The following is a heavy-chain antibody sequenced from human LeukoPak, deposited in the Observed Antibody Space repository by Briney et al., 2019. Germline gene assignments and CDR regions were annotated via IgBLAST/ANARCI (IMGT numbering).Heavy chain of an antibody. Sequence: ASVKVSCKASGGTFSSYAINWVRQATGQGLEWMGWMNPNSGNTGYAQKFQGRVTMTRNTSISTAYMELSSLRSEDTAVYYCARGVTVTTVFYYYYYMDVWGKGTTVTVSS. J-gene: IGHJ6*03. CDR1: GGTFSSYA. V-gene: IGHV1-8*02. CDR2: MNPNSGNT. D-gene: IGHD4-17*01. CDR3: ARGVTVTTVFYYYYYMDV.